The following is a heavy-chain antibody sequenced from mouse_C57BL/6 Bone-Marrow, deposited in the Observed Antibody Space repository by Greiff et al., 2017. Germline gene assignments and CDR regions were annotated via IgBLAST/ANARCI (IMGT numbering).Heavy chain of an antibody. CDR2: ISDGGSYT. Sequence: LEWVATISDGGSYTYYPDNVKGRFTISRDNAKNNLYLQMSHLKSEDTAMYYCAREGGYDYDFGHYFDYWGQGTTLTVSS. D-gene: IGHD2-4*01. CDR3: AREGGYDYDFGHYFDY. J-gene: IGHJ2*01. V-gene: IGHV5-4*01.